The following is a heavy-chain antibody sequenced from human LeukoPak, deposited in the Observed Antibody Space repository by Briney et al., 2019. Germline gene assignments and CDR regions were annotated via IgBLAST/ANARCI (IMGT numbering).Heavy chain of an antibody. CDR3: AKVVGATISLSGAGAFDY. D-gene: IGHD1-26*01. Sequence: GGSLRLSCAASGCTFSRYAMSWVRQAPGKGLEWVSAISGSGGSTYYADSVKGRFTISRDNSKNTLYLQMNSLRAEDTAVYYCAKVVGATISLSGAGAFDYWGQGTLVTVSS. J-gene: IGHJ4*02. V-gene: IGHV3-23*01. CDR1: GCTFSRYA. CDR2: ISGSGGST.